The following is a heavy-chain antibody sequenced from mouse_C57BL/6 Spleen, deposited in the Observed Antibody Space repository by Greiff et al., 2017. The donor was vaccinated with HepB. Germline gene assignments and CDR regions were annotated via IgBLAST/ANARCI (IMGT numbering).Heavy chain of an antibody. CDR2: IFPGSGST. CDR1: GYTFTDYY. CDR3: ARRGYYGSSWYFDV. J-gene: IGHJ1*03. V-gene: IGHV1-75*01. Sequence: VKLQESGPELVKPGASVKISCKASGYTFTDYYINWVKQRPGQGLEWIGWIFPGSGSTYYNEKFKGKATLTVDKSSSTAYMLLSSLTSEDSAVYFCARRGYYGSSWYFDVWGTGTTVTVSS. D-gene: IGHD1-1*01.